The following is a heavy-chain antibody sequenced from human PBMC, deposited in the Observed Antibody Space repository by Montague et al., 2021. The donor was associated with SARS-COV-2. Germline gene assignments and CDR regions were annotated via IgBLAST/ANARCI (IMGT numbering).Heavy chain of an antibody. V-gene: IGHV4-59*08. CDR1: GDSISSYY. D-gene: IGHD6-19*01. Sequence: SETLSLTCTVSGDSISSYYWSWIRQPPGKGLEWVGYSYYSGSTSXXPSLKSRVTISVDTSKSQFSLELSSVTAADTALYYCARRVPCQWRFDYWGQGTLVIVS. J-gene: IGHJ4*02. CDR2: SYYSGST. CDR3: ARRVPCQWRFDY.